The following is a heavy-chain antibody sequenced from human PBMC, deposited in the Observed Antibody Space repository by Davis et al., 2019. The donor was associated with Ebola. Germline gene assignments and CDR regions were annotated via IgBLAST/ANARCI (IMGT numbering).Heavy chain of an antibody. CDR2: ITPSGGVT. CDR3: AGELRGFDY. J-gene: IGHJ4*02. Sequence: GESLKISCAASGFTFNTYTMHWVRQAPGKGLVWVSGITPSGGVTTYADSVKGRFTISRDNAKNTVYLQMNSLRAEDTAMYYCAGELRGFDYWGQGTLVTVSS. D-gene: IGHD4-17*01. CDR1: GFTFNTYT. V-gene: IGHV3-74*01.